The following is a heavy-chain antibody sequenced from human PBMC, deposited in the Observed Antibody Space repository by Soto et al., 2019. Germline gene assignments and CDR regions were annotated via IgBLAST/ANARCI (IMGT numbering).Heavy chain of an antibody. D-gene: IGHD4-17*01. V-gene: IGHV3-64*01. J-gene: IGHJ2*01. Sequence: EVQLVESGGGLVQPGGSLRLSCAASGFTFSSYAMHWVRQAPGKGLEYVSAISSNGGSTYYANSVKGRFTISRDNSKNTLYLQMGSLRAEDMAVYYCARDLSTVTTVVWYFDLWGRGTLVTVSS. CDR3: ARDLSTVTTVVWYFDL. CDR1: GFTFSSYA. CDR2: ISSNGGST.